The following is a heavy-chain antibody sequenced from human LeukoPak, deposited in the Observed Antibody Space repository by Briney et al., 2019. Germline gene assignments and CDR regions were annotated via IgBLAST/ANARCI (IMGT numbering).Heavy chain of an antibody. D-gene: IGHD3-22*01. CDR3: AGLVGRYSSGLYYYYFDY. V-gene: IGHV4-4*02. CDR2: MYLSGTT. J-gene: IGHJ4*02. Sequence: SVTLSLTCTVSGDSINSLDLWSWVRQPPGKGLEWIGEMYLSGTTHSNPSVKSRVTISIDKSKNQFFLNLSSVTAADTAVYYCAGLVGRYSSGLYYYYFDYWGQGTLVTVSS. CDR1: GDSINSLDL.